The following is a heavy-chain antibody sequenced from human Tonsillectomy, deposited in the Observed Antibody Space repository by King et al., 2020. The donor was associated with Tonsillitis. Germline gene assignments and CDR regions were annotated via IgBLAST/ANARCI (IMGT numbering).Heavy chain of an antibody. CDR2: ISAYNGNT. J-gene: IGHJ4*02. Sequence: QLVQSGAEVKKPGASVKVSCKASGYTFTSYGISWVRQAPGQGLEWMGWISAYNGNTNYAQKLQGRVTMTTDTSTSTAYMELRSLRSDDTAVYYCAREERKDYDDSSGPFDYWGQGTLVTVSS. CDR3: AREERKDYDDSSGPFDY. D-gene: IGHD3-22*01. V-gene: IGHV1-18*01. CDR1: GYTFTSYG.